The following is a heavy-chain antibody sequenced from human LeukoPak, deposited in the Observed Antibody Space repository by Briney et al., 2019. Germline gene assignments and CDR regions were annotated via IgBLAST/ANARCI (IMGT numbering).Heavy chain of an antibody. D-gene: IGHD3-10*01. CDR1: GFTFDDYT. V-gene: IGHV3-30*02. Sequence: QTGGSLRLSCAASGFTFDDYTMHWVRQAPGKGLEWVAFIRYDGSNKYYADSVKGRFTISRDNSKNTLYLQMNSLRAEDTAVYYCAKDSPLRGTDAEYFQHWGQGTLVTVSS. J-gene: IGHJ1*01. CDR3: AKDSPLRGTDAEYFQH. CDR2: IRYDGSNK.